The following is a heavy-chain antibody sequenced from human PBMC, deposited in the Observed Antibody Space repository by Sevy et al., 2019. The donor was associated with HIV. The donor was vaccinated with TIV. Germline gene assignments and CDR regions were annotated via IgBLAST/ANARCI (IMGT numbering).Heavy chain of an antibody. D-gene: IGHD5-18*01. V-gene: IGHV3-21*05. CDR1: GFIFSNYN. CDR3: ARVRYNYGQKYFDY. Sequence: GGSLRLSCAASGFIFSNYNMNWVRQAPGKGLEWVSYISTSSSYTSYPDSVKGQFTISRDNAKNSLYLQMNSLRVEDTAVYYCARVRYNYGQKYFDYWGQGTLVTVSS. J-gene: IGHJ4*02. CDR2: ISTSSSYT.